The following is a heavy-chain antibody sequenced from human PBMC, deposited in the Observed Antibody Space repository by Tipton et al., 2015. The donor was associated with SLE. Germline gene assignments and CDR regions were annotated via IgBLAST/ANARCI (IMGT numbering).Heavy chain of an antibody. Sequence: QVQLVQSGAEVKKPGSSVKVSCKASGGTFSSYTISWVRQAPGQGLEWMGRIIPILGIANYAQKFQGRVTITADKSTSTAYMELSSLRSEDTAVYYCARHFYTAMAPFDYWGQGTLVTVSS. J-gene: IGHJ4*02. V-gene: IGHV1-69*02. D-gene: IGHD5-18*01. CDR1: GGTFSSYT. CDR3: ARHFYTAMAPFDY. CDR2: IIPILGIA.